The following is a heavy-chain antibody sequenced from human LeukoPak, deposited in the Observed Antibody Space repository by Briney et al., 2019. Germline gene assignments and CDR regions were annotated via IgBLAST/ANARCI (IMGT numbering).Heavy chain of an antibody. D-gene: IGHD6-19*01. V-gene: IGHV3-30*02. CDR2: IRYDGTDK. CDR1: GFIFSVYG. CDR3: AKSLAVAGKGWYFDY. Sequence: GGSLRLSCAASGFIFSVYGMHWVRQAPGKGLEWVAFIRYDGTDKYYADSVKGRFTISRDNSKNTLYLQMNSLRAEDTAVYYCAKSLAVAGKGWYFDYWGQGTLVTVSS. J-gene: IGHJ4*02.